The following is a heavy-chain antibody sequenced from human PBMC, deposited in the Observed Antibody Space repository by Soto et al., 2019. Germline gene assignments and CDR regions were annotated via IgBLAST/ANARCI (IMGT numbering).Heavy chain of an antibody. CDR2: IWYDGSNK. Sequence: QVQLVESGGGVVQPGRSLRLSCAASGFTFSSYGMHWVRQAPGKGLEWVAVIWYDGSNKYYADSVKGRFTISRDNSKNTLYLQMNSLRAEDTAVYYCAREDNVYPYGYLDYWGQGTLVTVSS. CDR1: GFTFSSYG. CDR3: AREDNVYPYGYLDY. V-gene: IGHV3-33*01. J-gene: IGHJ4*02. D-gene: IGHD3-10*01.